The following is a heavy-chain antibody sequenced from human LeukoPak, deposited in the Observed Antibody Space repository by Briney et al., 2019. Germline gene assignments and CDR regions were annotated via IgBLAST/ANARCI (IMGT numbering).Heavy chain of an antibody. CDR1: GGSSSSSHW. Sequence: PSETLSLTCAVSGGSSSSSHWWSWVRQPPGKGLEWIGEIYPSGSTNYNPSLKSRVTISVDKSKNQFSLKLSSVTAADTAVYHCTRDGGLGHCSSTSCPGDGMDVWGQGTTVTVSS. J-gene: IGHJ6*02. V-gene: IGHV4-4*02. CDR3: TRDGGLGHCSSTSCPGDGMDV. CDR2: IYPSGST. D-gene: IGHD2-2*03.